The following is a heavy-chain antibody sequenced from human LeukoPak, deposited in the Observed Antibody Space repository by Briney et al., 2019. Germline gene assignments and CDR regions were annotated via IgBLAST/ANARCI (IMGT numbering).Heavy chain of an antibody. J-gene: IGHJ4*02. CDR2: INPNSGST. CDR3: ARARTRNFFDL. V-gene: IGHV1-2*02. Sequence: GASVKVSCKASGYTFTGYYMHWVRQAPGQGLEWMGWINPNSGSTIYAQEFQGRVTLTRDTSIGTGYMELRSLRSDDTAMYYCARARTRNFFDLWGQGTLVTVSS. CDR1: GYTFTGYY. D-gene: IGHD5-24*01.